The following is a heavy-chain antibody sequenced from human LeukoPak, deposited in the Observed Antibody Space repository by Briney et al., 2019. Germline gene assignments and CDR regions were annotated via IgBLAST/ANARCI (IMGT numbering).Heavy chain of an antibody. J-gene: IGHJ4*02. CDR3: ARVIDDSSADGVFDY. D-gene: IGHD3-22*01. Sequence: ASVKVSCKASGGTFSSYAISWVRQAPGQGLEWMGRIIPILGIANYAQKFQGRVTITADKSTSTAYMELSSLRSEDTAVYYCARVIDDSSADGVFDYWGQGTLVTVSS. V-gene: IGHV1-69*04. CDR2: IIPILGIA. CDR1: GGTFSSYA.